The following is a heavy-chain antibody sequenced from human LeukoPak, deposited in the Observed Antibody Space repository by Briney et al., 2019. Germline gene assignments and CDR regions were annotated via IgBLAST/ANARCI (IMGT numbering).Heavy chain of an antibody. CDR3: TRDGCGGDCSYYYYYGMDV. CDR2: IRSKAYGGTT. D-gene: IGHD2-21*02. Sequence: GSLRLSCTASGFTFGDYAMSWVRQAPGKGLEWVGFIRSKAYGGTTEYAASVKGRFTISRDDSKSIAYLQMNSLKTEDTAVYYCTRDGCGGDCSYYYYYGMDVWGKGTTVTVSS. V-gene: IGHV3-49*04. J-gene: IGHJ6*04. CDR1: GFTFGDYA.